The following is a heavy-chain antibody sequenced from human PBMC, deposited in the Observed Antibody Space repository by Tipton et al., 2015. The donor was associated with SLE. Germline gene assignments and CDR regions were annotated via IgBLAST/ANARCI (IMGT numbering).Heavy chain of an antibody. D-gene: IGHD6-6*01. CDR3: ARERPYYSSSYWFFDL. J-gene: IGHJ2*01. V-gene: IGHV3-20*04. CDR1: GFTFDDYD. CDR2: INWHGGST. Sequence: PRLSCAASGFTFDDYDMGWVLQGPGTGLEWVSGINWHGGSTGYAGSVKGRFTISRDNAKNSLYLRMNSLRVEDTALYYCARERPYYSSSYWFFDLWGRGTLVTVSS.